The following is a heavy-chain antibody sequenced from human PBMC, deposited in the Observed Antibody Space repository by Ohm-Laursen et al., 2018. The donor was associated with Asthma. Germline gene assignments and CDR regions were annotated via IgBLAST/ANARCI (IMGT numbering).Heavy chain of an antibody. CDR1: GFTFSSYT. Sequence: SLRLSCAASGFTFSSYTMSWVRQAPGKGLEWLSIVSGLDSGAHTYYADSVKGRFTISRDNSKSTLFLQMNSLRAEDTAVYYCAKAPGDDFYFDYWGQGTLVTVSS. CDR3: AKAPGDDFYFDY. V-gene: IGHV3-23*01. J-gene: IGHJ4*02. D-gene: IGHD5-12*01. CDR2: VSGLDSGAHT.